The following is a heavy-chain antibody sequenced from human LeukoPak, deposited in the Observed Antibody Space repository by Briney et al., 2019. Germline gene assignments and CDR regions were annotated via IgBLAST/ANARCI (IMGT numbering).Heavy chain of an antibody. V-gene: IGHV4-61*02. CDR3: ARGYCSSTSCYWRY. CDR1: GGSISSGSYY. CDR2: IYTSGST. D-gene: IGHD2-2*01. J-gene: IGHJ4*02. Sequence: SQTLSLTCTVSGGSISSGSYYWSWIRQPAGKGLEWIGRIYTSGSTNYNPSLKSRVTISVDTSKNQFSLKLSSVTAADTAAYYCARGYCSSTSCYWRYWGQGTLVTVSS.